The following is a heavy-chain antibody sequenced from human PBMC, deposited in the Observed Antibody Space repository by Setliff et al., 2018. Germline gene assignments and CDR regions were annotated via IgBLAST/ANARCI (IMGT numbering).Heavy chain of an antibody. CDR1: GGSISSTSYQ. Sequence: PSETLSLTCTVSGGSISSTSYQWGWIRKPPGRGLEWIGSIHYSGSTYYNQSLKSRFTISLATSKNQFSLKLSSVTAADTAVYYCARRTDTAMVFDYWGQGTLVTVS. J-gene: IGHJ4*02. V-gene: IGHV4-39*01. CDR3: ARRTDTAMVFDY. D-gene: IGHD5-18*01. CDR2: IHYSGST.